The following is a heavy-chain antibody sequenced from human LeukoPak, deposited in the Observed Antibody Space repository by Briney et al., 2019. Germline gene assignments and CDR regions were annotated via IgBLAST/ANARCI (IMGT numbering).Heavy chain of an antibody. V-gene: IGHV4-34*01. CDR3: ARGYCSGGSCYSREFDY. D-gene: IGHD2-15*01. CDR2: INHSGST. CDR1: GGSFSGYY. J-gene: IGHJ4*02. Sequence: SETLSLTCAVYGGSFSGYYWSWIRQPPGKGLEWIGEINHSGSTNYNPSLKSRVTISVDTSKNQFSLKLSSVTAADTAVYYCARGYCSGGSCYSREFDYRGQGTLVTVSS.